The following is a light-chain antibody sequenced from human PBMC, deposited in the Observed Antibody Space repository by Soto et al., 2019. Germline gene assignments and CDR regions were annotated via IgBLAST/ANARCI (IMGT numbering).Light chain of an antibody. V-gene: IGKV1-12*01. CDR2: AIS. J-gene: IGKJ4*01. CDR3: QQSLTFPLT. CDR1: PGINNW. Sequence: IQMTQSPSSVSASVGDRVTITCRASPGINNWLAWYQQKPGRAPKLLIYAISSLQGGVPSRFSGSGSGTDFTLTISSLQPEDFATYYCQQSLTFPLTFGGGTKVEIK.